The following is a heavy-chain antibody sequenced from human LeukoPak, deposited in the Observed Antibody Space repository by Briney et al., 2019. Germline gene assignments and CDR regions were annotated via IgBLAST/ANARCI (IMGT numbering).Heavy chain of an antibody. D-gene: IGHD5-18*01. V-gene: IGHV4-31*03. Sequence: SETLSLTCTVSGGSISSGGYYWSWIRQHPGKGLEWIGYIYYSGSTYYNPSLKSRVTISVDTSKNQFSLKLSSVTAAGTAVYYCARGPVDTAMVGNLYYFDYWGQGTLVTVSS. J-gene: IGHJ4*02. CDR3: ARGPVDTAMVGNLYYFDY. CDR1: GGSISSGGYY. CDR2: IYYSGST.